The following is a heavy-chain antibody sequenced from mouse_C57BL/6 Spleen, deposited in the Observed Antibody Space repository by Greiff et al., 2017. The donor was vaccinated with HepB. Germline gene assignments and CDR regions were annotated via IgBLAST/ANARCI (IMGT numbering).Heavy chain of an antibody. V-gene: IGHV1-69*01. CDR1: GYTFTSYW. J-gene: IGHJ2*01. CDR2: IDPSDSYT. Sequence: QVQLQQPGAELVMPGASVKLSCKASGYTFTSYWMHWVKQRPGQGLEWIGEIDPSDSYTNYNQKFKGKSTLTVDKSSSTAYMQLSSLTSEDSAVYYCARSGHYGSSFFDYWGQGTTLTVSS. CDR3: ARSGHYGSSFFDY. D-gene: IGHD1-1*01.